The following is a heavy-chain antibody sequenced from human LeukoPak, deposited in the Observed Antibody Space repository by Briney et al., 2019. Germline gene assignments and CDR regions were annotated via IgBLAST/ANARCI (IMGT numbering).Heavy chain of an antibody. Sequence: PSETLSLTCTVSGGSISSGGYYWSWIRQHPGKGLEWIGDIYYSGSTYYNPSLKSRVTISVDTSKNQFSLKLSSVTAADTAVYYCARVTRVAGNYDFWSGTPDGNLFDPWGQGTLVTVSS. V-gene: IGHV4-31*03. CDR1: GGSISSGGYY. CDR2: IYYSGST. D-gene: IGHD3-3*01. CDR3: ARVTRVAGNYDFWSGTPDGNLFDP. J-gene: IGHJ5*02.